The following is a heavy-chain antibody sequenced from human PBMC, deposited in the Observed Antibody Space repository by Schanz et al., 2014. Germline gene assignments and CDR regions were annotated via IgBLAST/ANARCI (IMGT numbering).Heavy chain of an antibody. V-gene: IGHV3-23*04. Sequence: EVQLVESGGGLVKPGGSLRLSCEASEFTFSSYAMSWVRQAPGKGLEWVSALSGSGGSTYYADSVKGRFTISRDNSKNTLYLQMNSLRAEDTAVYYCAKARRKSNCSGGRCFHYSYYGMDVWGQGTTVTVSS. CDR1: EFTFSSYA. CDR3: AKARRKSNCSGGRCFHYSYYGMDV. CDR2: LSGSGGST. J-gene: IGHJ6*02. D-gene: IGHD2-15*01.